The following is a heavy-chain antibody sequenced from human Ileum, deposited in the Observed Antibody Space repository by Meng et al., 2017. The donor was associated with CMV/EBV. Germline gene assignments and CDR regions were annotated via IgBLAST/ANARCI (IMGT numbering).Heavy chain of an antibody. CDR3: ARGYGGIFDY. J-gene: IGHJ4*02. D-gene: IGHD4-23*01. CDR2: IYYSGSH. CDR1: GGSISSNSYY. V-gene: IGHV4-39*07. Sequence: HLRLKRPGPGLVKPPETLPPTWALSGGSISSNSYYWGWFRQPPGKGLEWIANIYYSGSHYYNPSLKSRVTISVDASKNQFSLKLSPVTAADTAVYYCARGYGGIFDYWGQGTLVTVSS.